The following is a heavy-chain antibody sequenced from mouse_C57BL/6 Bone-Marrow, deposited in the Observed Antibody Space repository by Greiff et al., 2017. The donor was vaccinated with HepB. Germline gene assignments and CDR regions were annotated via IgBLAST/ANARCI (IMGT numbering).Heavy chain of an antibody. CDR3: ARQGYYEYA. V-gene: IGHV5-6*01. CDR2: ISSGGSYT. CDR1: GFTFSSYG. J-gene: IGHJ4*01. Sequence: EVHLVESGGDLVKPGGSLKLSCAASGFTFSSYGMSWVRQTPDKRLEWVATISSGGSYTYYPDSVKGRFTISRDNAKNTLYLQMSSLKSEDTAMYYCARQGYYEYARGQGTSVTVSS. D-gene: IGHD2-4*01.